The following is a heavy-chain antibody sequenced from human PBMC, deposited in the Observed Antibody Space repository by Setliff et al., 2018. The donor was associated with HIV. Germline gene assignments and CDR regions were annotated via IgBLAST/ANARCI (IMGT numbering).Heavy chain of an antibody. CDR1: GGSISGYF. J-gene: IGHJ6*03. CDR2: IYTSGST. D-gene: IGHD7-27*01. CDR3: ARELGHYYYYMDV. V-gene: IGHV4-4*07. Sequence: SETLSLTCNVSGGSISGYFWTWIRQPAGKGLEWIGRIYTSGSTNYNPSRKSRLSMSVDTSKNQFSLKLSSVTAADTAVFYCARELGHYYYYMDVWGKGTTVTVSS.